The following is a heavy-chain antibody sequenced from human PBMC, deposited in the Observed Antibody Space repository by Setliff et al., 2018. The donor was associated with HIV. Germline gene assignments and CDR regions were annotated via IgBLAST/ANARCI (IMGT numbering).Heavy chain of an antibody. CDR3: TTEDTAWSTDY. V-gene: IGHV3-7*01. Sequence: QAGGSLRLSCAASRFTFSNYWMSWVRQAPGKGLEWVANIKQDGSEKYYVDSVKGRFTISRDNAKNSLYLQMNSLRVEDTAVYYCTTEDTAWSTDYWGQGTLVTVSS. D-gene: IGHD2-15*01. CDR2: IKQDGSEK. J-gene: IGHJ4*02. CDR1: RFTFSNYW.